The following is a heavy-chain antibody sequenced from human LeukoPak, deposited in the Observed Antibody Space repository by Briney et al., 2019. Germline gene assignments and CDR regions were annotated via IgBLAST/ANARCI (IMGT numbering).Heavy chain of an antibody. Sequence: GESPKISCKGCGYSFTSYLIGWVRQMPGKGLELMGIIFSGDSNTSDSPFFQGQVTISADKSISTAYLQWSSLNASYIAMYYCARQFTMLRGVKRLLDPWGQGTLVTVSS. J-gene: IGHJ5*02. V-gene: IGHV5-51*01. CDR1: GYSFTSYL. CDR2: IFSGDSNT. D-gene: IGHD3-10*01. CDR3: ARQFTMLRGVKRLLDP.